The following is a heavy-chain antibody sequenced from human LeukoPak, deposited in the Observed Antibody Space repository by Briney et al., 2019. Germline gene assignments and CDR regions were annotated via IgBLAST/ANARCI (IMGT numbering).Heavy chain of an antibody. CDR1: GGSISSYY. D-gene: IGHD2-15*01. J-gene: IGHJ5*02. CDR3: AREIGFKGWFDP. V-gene: IGHV4-59*01. CDR2: IYYTGST. Sequence: SETLSLTRTVSGGSISSYYWSWIRQPPGRGLEWIGYIYYTGSTTYNPSLKSRVTISLDMSKNQFSLKLSSVTAADTAVYFCAREIGFKGWFDPWGQGTLVTVSS.